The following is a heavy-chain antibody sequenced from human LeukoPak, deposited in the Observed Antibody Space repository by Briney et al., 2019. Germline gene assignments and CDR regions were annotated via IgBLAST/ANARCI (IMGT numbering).Heavy chain of an antibody. CDR3: ARDLAGYDSSGYGY. D-gene: IGHD3-22*01. J-gene: IGHJ4*02. V-gene: IGHV3-21*01. CDR1: GFTFSSYS. CDR2: ISSSSSYI. Sequence: PGGSLRLSCAASGFTFSSYSMNWVRQVPGKGLEWVSSISSSSSYIYYADSVKGRFTISRDNAKNSLYLQMNSLRAEDTAVYYCARDLAGYDSSGYGYWGQGTLVTVSS.